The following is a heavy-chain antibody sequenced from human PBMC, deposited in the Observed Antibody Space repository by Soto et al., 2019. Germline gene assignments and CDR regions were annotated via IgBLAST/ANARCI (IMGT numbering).Heavy chain of an antibody. Sequence: GGSLRLSCAASGFTFDDYTMHWVRQAPGKGLEWVSLISWDVGSTYYADSVKGRFTISRDNSKNSLYLQMNSLRTEDTALYYCAKGHSYENYYYYGMDVWGQGTTVTVSS. J-gene: IGHJ6*02. CDR2: ISWDVGST. D-gene: IGHD5-12*01. CDR1: GFTFDDYT. V-gene: IGHV3-43*01. CDR3: AKGHSYENYYYYGMDV.